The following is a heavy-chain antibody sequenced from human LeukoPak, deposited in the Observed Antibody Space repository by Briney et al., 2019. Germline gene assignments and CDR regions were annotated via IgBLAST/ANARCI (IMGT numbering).Heavy chain of an antibody. CDR2: IYPPDSDT. V-gene: IGHV5-51*01. Sequence: GESLKISCKGSGYSFTKNWIGWVRQMPWKGLERMGIIYPPDSDTIYGRSFQGQVTISVDESITTAYLQWSSLKASDTAMYYCARSSSYSPYYFDSWGQGTLVTVSS. D-gene: IGHD3-22*01. CDR3: ARSSSYSPYYFDS. CDR1: GYSFTKNW. J-gene: IGHJ4*02.